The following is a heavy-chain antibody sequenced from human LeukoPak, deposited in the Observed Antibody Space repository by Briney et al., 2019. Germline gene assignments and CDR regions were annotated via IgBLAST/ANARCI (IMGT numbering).Heavy chain of an antibody. CDR1: GYTFTNYY. CDR2: INPSGGST. V-gene: IGHV1-46*01. CDR3: ARGQYYYDSSGYYLLDY. J-gene: IGHJ4*02. Sequence: ASVKVSCKASGYTFTNYYIHWVRQAPGQGLEWMGIINPSGGSTSYAQKFQGRVTMTRDMSTSTVYMELSSLRSEDTAVYYCARGQYYYDSSGYYLLDYWGQGTLVTVSS. D-gene: IGHD3-22*01.